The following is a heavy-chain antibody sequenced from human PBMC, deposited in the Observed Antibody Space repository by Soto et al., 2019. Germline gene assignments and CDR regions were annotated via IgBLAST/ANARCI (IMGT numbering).Heavy chain of an antibody. V-gene: IGHV3-23*01. CDR2: ISGSGVST. D-gene: IGHD4-17*01. CDR3: AKDPVQITVTVFDH. J-gene: IGHJ4*02. Sequence: PGGSLRLSCAASGFTFSSYAMSWVRQAPGKGLEWVSGISGSGVSTYYADSVKGRFTISRDNSKNTLFLQMNSLRAEDTAVYYCAKDPVQITVTVFDHWGQGTLVTVSS. CDR1: GFTFSSYA.